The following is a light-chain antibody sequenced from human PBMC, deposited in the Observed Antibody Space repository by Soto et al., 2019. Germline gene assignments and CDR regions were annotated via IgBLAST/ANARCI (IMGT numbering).Light chain of an antibody. CDR1: QGVSSY. V-gene: IGKV3D-11*01. CDR3: QQRSNWPYT. CDR2: DAS. J-gene: IGKJ2*01. Sequence: EIVLTPSPATLSLSPGERATLSCRARQGVSSYLAWYQQKPGQAPMLLIYDASNRATGIPARFSGSGPGTDFTLTISSLEPEDFAVYYFQQRSNWPYTFGQGTKLEIK.